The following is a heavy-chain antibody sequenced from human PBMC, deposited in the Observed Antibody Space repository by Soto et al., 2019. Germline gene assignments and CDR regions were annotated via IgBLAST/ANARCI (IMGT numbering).Heavy chain of an antibody. Sequence: EVQLVESGGGLIQPGGSLRLSCAASGFTVSSNYMSWIRQAPGKGLEWVSIMYSGGNTYYADSVKGRFTISRDNSKNTLYLQMNSLRVEGTAVYYCAGDQQDYWGQGTLVTVSS. V-gene: IGHV3-53*01. J-gene: IGHJ4*02. CDR1: GFTVSSNY. CDR3: AGDQQDY. CDR2: MYSGGNT.